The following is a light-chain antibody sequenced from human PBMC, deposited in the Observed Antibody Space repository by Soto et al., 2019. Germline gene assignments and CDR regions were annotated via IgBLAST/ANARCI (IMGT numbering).Light chain of an antibody. CDR1: SSDVGGYKF. J-gene: IGLJ1*01. CDR2: EVS. CDR3: SSFTDTNTPFV. V-gene: IGLV2-14*01. Sequence: QSALTQPASVSGAPGQSITISCTGTSSDVGGYKFVSWYQQHPGKVPRLMIYEVSNRPSGVSNRFSGSKSGNTASLTISGLQAEDEADYSCSSFTDTNTPFVFGSGTKVTVL.